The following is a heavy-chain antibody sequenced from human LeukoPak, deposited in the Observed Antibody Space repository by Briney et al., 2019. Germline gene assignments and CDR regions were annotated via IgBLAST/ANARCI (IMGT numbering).Heavy chain of an antibody. V-gene: IGHV3-66*01. Sequence: GGSLRLSCAASGFTFSNAWMSWVRQAPGKGLEWVSVIYSGGSTYYADSVKGRFTISRDNSKNTLYLQMNSLRAEDTAVYYCAREIKDIVVVVAALDYYYYMDVWGKGTTVTISS. CDR2: IYSGGST. CDR3: AREIKDIVVVVAALDYYYYMDV. CDR1: GFTFSNAW. J-gene: IGHJ6*03. D-gene: IGHD2-15*01.